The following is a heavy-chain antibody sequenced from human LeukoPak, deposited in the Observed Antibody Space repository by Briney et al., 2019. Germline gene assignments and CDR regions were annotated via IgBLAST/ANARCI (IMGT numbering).Heavy chain of an antibody. CDR2: ISYGGSNK. CDR3: VTDRGGYNYGLSYFDY. Sequence: GGSLRLSCAASGFTFSSYAMHWVRQAPGKGLEWVAVISYGGSNKYYTDCVKGRITISRDNSKNTLYPQMSSLRAEDTTVYYCVTDRGGYNYGLSYFDYWGQGTLVTVSS. J-gene: IGHJ4*02. D-gene: IGHD5-18*01. CDR1: GFTFSSYA. V-gene: IGHV3-30*03.